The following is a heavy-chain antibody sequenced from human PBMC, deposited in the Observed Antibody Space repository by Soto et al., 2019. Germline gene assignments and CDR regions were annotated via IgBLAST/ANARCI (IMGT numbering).Heavy chain of an antibody. J-gene: IGHJ3*02. CDR1: GYTFTSYA. CDR3: ATAIADDAFDI. Sequence: GASVKVSCKAFGYTFTSYAMHWVRQAPGQRLEWMGWINAGNGNTKYSQKFQGRVTITRDTSASTAYMELSSLRSEDTAVYYCATAIADDAFDIWGRGTMVTVSS. CDR2: INAGNGNT. D-gene: IGHD2-2*01. V-gene: IGHV1-3*01.